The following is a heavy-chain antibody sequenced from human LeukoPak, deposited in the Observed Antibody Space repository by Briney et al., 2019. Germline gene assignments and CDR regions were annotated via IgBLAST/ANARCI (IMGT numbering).Heavy chain of an antibody. V-gene: IGHV3-33*08. CDR1: GFTFSSYA. J-gene: IGHJ4*02. D-gene: IGHD6-19*01. CDR2: IWYDGTNK. CDR3: AREGSGYSSGWYYFDY. Sequence: GGSLRLSCAASGFTFSSYAMSWVRQAPGKGLEWVAVIWYDGTNKYYADSVKGRFTISRDNSKNTLYLQMNSLRAEDAAVYYCAREGSGYSSGWYYFDYWGQGTLVTVSS.